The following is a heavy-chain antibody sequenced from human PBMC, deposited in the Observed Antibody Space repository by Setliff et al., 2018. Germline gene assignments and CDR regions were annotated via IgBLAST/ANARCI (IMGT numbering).Heavy chain of an antibody. CDR3: AKHGAYNDFLTGYNFYYDMDV. V-gene: IGHV3-7*03. CDR2: ITHDGSKT. CDR1: GFTFDDYA. J-gene: IGHJ6*02. D-gene: IGHD3-9*01. Sequence: GGSLRLSCAASGFTFDDYAMHWVRQAPGKGLEWVASITHDGSKTYILDSVKGRFTISRDNTKNTLYLQMNSLRAEDTAVYYCAKHGAYNDFLTGYNFYYDMDVWGQGTTVTVSS.